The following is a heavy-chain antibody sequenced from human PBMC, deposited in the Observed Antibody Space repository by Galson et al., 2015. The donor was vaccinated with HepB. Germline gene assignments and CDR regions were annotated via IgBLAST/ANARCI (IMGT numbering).Heavy chain of an antibody. CDR3: AKNYDFWSGYEDGMDV. D-gene: IGHD3-3*01. Sequence: SLRLSCAASGFTFSSYAMSWVRQAPGKGLEWVSAISGSGGSTYYADSVKGRFTISRDNSKNTLYLQMNSLRAEDTAVYYCAKNYDFWSGYEDGMDVWGQGTTVTVSS. V-gene: IGHV3-23*01. J-gene: IGHJ6*02. CDR2: ISGSGGST. CDR1: GFTFSSYA.